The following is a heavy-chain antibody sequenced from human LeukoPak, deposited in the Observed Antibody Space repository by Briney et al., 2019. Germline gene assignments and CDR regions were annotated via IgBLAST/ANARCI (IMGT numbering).Heavy chain of an antibody. CDR1: GGSFSGYY. CDR2: INHSGST. Sequence: SETLSLTCAVYGGSFSGYYWSWIRQPPGKGLEWIGEINHSGSTNYNPSLKSRVTISVDTSKNQFSLKLSSVTAADTAVYYCARQLMIMGKVRRSGYFDYWGQGTLVTVSS. D-gene: IGHD3-3*01. V-gene: IGHV4-34*01. CDR3: ARQLMIMGKVRRSGYFDY. J-gene: IGHJ4*02.